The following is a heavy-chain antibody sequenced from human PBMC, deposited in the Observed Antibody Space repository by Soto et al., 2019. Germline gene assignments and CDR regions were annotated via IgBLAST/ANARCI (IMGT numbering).Heavy chain of an antibody. CDR3: ARVYCSDSNCYSMDV. V-gene: IGHV4-59*01. CDR2: FYSGGRT. J-gene: IGHJ6*02. Sequence: QVHLQESGPGLVKPSETLSLTCTVSGVSISSNHWTWIRQPPGKGLQSIGYFYSGGRTNSNPALKSRVTISIDTSQNQVSLKLSSVTAADTAVYYCARVYCSDSNCYSMDVWGQGATVTVSS. D-gene: IGHD2-15*01. CDR1: GVSISSNH.